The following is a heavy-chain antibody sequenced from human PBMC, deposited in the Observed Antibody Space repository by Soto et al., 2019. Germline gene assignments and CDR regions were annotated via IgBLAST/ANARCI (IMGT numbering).Heavy chain of an antibody. CDR2: IYHSGST. CDR3: ARSLYYYDSSGYNLLFDY. V-gene: IGHV4-4*02. D-gene: IGHD3-22*01. Sequence: PSETLSLTCAVSGGSISSSNWWSCVRQPPGKGLEWIGEIYHSGSTNYNPSLKSRVTISVDKSKNQFSLKLSSVTAADTAVYYCARSLYYYDSSGYNLLFDYWGQGTLVTVSS. CDR1: GGSISSSNW. J-gene: IGHJ4*02.